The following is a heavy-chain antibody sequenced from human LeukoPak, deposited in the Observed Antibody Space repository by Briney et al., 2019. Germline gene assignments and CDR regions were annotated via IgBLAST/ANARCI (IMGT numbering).Heavy chain of an antibody. CDR2: INHSGST. J-gene: IGHJ4*02. D-gene: IGHD6-13*01. Sequence: PSETLSLTCAVYGGSFSGYYWSWIRQPPGKGLEWIGEINHSGSTNYNPSLKSRVTISVDTSKNQFSLKLSSVTAADTAVYYCARAPIEAAAGTSGYWGQGTLVTVSS. CDR1: GGSFSGYY. CDR3: ARAPIEAAAGTSGY. V-gene: IGHV4-34*01.